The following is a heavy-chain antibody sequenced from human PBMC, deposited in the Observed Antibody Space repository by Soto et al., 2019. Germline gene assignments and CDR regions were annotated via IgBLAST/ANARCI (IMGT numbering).Heavy chain of an antibody. CDR3: PRGRGYSGDDNYHYFDMDV. D-gene: IGHD5-12*01. CDR1: GGTFNNYP. Sequence: QVQLVQSGAEVKKPGSSVKVSCKASGGTFNNYPITWVRQAPGEGLEWMGGSIPIFGKANYAQKFQGRVTISVDESTSTAYMGLSSLRSEETAVYYCPRGRGYSGDDNYHYFDMDVWGPGTTVTVSS. V-gene: IGHV1-69*01. J-gene: IGHJ6*02. CDR2: SIPIFGKA.